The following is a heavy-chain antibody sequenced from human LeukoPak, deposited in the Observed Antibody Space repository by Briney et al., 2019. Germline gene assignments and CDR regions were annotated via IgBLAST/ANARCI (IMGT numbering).Heavy chain of an antibody. CDR2: IYYSGST. J-gene: IGHJ4*02. Sequence: SETLSPTCTVSGGSISSYYWSWIRQPPGKGLEWIGYIYYSGSTNYNPSLKSRVTISVDTSKNQFSLKLSSVTAADTAVYYCARVSSAVAGKTFDYWGQGTLVTVSS. CDR3: ARVSSAVAGKTFDY. D-gene: IGHD6-19*01. V-gene: IGHV4-59*01. CDR1: GGSISSYY.